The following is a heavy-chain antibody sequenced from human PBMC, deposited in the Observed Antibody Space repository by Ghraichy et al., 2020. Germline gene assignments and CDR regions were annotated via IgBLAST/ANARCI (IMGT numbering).Heavy chain of an antibody. CDR1: GYTFNSYS. Sequence: ASVKVSCKASGYTFNSYSVHWVRQAPGQRLEWMGWINTGNGDTKYSQKFQDRVTITRDTSATTAYMELSSLRSEDTAVYYCARDWIFGSGQIYVFDYWGQGTLVTVSS. J-gene: IGHJ4*02. V-gene: IGHV1-3*04. CDR2: INTGNGDT. D-gene: IGHD3-10*01. CDR3: ARDWIFGSGQIYVFDY.